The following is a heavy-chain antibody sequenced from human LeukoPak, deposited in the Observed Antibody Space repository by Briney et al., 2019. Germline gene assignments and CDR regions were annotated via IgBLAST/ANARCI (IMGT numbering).Heavy chain of an antibody. D-gene: IGHD2-2*01. CDR3: ALDGCSSIRCSQYYYYYMYV. Sequence: PSETLSLTCTVSGGSISIYYWSWIRQPPGKGLEWIGYIYYSGSTSYNPSLKSRVTISVDTSKNQFSLKLSSVTAADTAVYYCALDGCSSIRCSQYYYYYMYVWGKGTTVTVSS. J-gene: IGHJ6*03. CDR2: IYYSGST. V-gene: IGHV4-59*01. CDR1: GGSISIYY.